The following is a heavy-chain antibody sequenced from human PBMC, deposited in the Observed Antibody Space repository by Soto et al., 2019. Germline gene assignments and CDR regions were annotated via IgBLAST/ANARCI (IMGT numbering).Heavy chain of an antibody. J-gene: IGHJ2*01. CDR3: AKAPGATMIVVVRSYWYFDL. Sequence: PGGSLRLSCAASGFTFSSYAMSWVRQAPGKGLEWVSAISGSGGSTYYADSVKGRFTISRDNSKNTLYLQMNSLRAEDTAVYYCAKAPGATMIVVVRSYWYFDLWGRGTLVTVSS. D-gene: IGHD3-22*01. V-gene: IGHV3-23*01. CDR2: ISGSGGST. CDR1: GFTFSSYA.